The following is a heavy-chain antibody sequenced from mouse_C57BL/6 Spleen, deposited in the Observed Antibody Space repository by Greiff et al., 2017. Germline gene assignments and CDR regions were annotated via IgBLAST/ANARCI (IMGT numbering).Heavy chain of an antibody. D-gene: IGHD2-3*01. CDR1: GYSFTGYY. J-gene: IGHJ2*01. V-gene: IGHV1-42*01. CDR3: ARGGWGYFDY. CDR2: INPSTGGT. Sequence: VQLQQSGPELVKPGASVKISCKASGYSFTGYYMNWVKQSPEKSLEWIGEINPSTGGTTYNQKFKAKATLTVDKSSSTAYMQLKSLTSEDSAVYYCARGGWGYFDYWGQGTTLTVSS.